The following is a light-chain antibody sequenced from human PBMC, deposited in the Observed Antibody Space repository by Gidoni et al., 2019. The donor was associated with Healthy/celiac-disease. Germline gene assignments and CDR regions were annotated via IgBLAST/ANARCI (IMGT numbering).Light chain of an antibody. Sequence: SYELTQPPSVSVSPGQTASITCSGDKLGDKYACWYQQKPGKSPVLVIYQDIKRTSGIPERFCGSNSGNTATLTISGTQAMEEADYYCQAWDSSTVVFGGGTKLTVL. CDR2: QDI. V-gene: IGLV3-1*01. CDR1: KLGDKY. CDR3: QAWDSSTVV. J-gene: IGLJ2*01.